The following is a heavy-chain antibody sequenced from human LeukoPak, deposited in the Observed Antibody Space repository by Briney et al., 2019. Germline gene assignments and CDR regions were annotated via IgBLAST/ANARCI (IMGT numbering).Heavy chain of an antibody. V-gene: IGHV4-34*01. D-gene: IGHD3-10*01. Sequence: SETLSLTCAVYGGSFSGYYWSWIRQPPGKGLEWIGEINHSGSTNYNPSLKSRVTISVDTSKNQFSLKLSSVTAAGTAVYYCARGERLWFGELLPLDYWGQGTLVTVSS. CDR3: ARGERLWFGELLPLDY. CDR2: INHSGST. J-gene: IGHJ4*02. CDR1: GGSFSGYY.